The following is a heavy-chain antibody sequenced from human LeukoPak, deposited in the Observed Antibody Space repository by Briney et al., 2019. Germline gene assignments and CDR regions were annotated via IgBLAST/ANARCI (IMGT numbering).Heavy chain of an antibody. CDR2: IYYSGST. D-gene: IGHD5-12*01. CDR3: ARVPPSGGYDGGFDY. V-gene: IGHV4-59*01. Sequence: AETLSLTCTVSGGSISSYYWSWIRQPPGKGLEWIGYIYYSGSTNYNPSLKSRVTISVDTSKNQFSLKLSSVTAADTAVYYCARVPPSGGYDGGFDYRGRGTRVTVSS. CDR1: GGSISSYY. J-gene: IGHJ4*02.